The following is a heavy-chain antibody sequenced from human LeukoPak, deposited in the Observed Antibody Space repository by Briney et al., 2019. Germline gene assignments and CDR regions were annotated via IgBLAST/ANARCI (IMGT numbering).Heavy chain of an antibody. Sequence: GGSLRLSCAASGFTFSSYSMNWVRQAPGKGLEWVSPISSKSSYIYSEDAVKSRYTISRDNAKNSLYLQRNSLRAEDTAVYYCARDSEAPEYCSNTSFYLLSYPDAFDIWGQGTMVTVSS. CDR2: ISSKSSYI. CDR3: ARDSEAPEYCSNTSFYLLSYPDAFDI. D-gene: IGHD2-2*01. J-gene: IGHJ3*02. CDR1: GFTFSSYS. V-gene: IGHV3-21*01.